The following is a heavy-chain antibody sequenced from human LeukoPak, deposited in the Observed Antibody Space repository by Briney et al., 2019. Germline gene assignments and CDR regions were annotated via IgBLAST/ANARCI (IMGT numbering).Heavy chain of an antibody. V-gene: IGHV1-18*04. Sequence: GRSVKVSCKASGFTFTGYYMHWVRQAPGQGLEWIGWISAYNGNTNYAQKLQGRVTMTTDTSTSTAYMELRSVRSDDAGVYYCARAYYGSGSYYTYWGQGTLVTLSS. J-gene: IGHJ4*02. CDR3: ARAYYGSGSYYTY. CDR1: GFTFTGYY. D-gene: IGHD3-10*01. CDR2: ISAYNGNT.